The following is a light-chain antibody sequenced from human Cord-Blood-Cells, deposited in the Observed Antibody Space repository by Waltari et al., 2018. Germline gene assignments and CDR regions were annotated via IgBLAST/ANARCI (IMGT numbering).Light chain of an antibody. CDR2: DAS. V-gene: IGKV3-11*01. Sequence: EIVLTQSPAPLSLSPGARATLSSRASQSVSSYLAWYQQKPGQDPRLLIYDASNRATGIPARFSGSGSGTDFTLTISSLEPEDFAVYYCQQRSNWPPFTFGPGTKVDIK. CDR3: QQRSNWPPFT. J-gene: IGKJ3*01. CDR1: QSVSSY.